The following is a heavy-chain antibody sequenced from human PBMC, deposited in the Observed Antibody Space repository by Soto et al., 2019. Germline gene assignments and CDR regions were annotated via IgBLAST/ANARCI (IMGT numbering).Heavy chain of an antibody. CDR2: IYYSGST. CDR1: GGSISSYY. D-gene: IGHD3-3*01. V-gene: IGHV4-59*01. J-gene: IGHJ4*02. CDR3: ARGANSGVVIKSYYFAY. Sequence: PSETLSLTCTVSGGSISSYYWSWIRQPPGKGLEWIGYIYYSGSTNYNPSLKSRVTISVDTSKNQFSLKLSSVTAADTAVYYCARGANSGVVIKSYYFAYWGQGTLVTVSS.